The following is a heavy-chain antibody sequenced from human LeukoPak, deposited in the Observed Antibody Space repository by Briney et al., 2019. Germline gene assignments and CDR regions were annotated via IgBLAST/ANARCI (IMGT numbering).Heavy chain of an antibody. Sequence: GGSLRLSCAASGFTFSSYGMSWVRQAPGKGLEWVSAISGSGGSTYYADSVKGRFTISRDNSKNTLYLQMNSLRAEDTAVYYCAKSLMVRGVSYFDYWGQGTLVTVSS. CDR2: ISGSGGST. V-gene: IGHV3-23*01. D-gene: IGHD3-10*01. CDR1: GFTFSSYG. J-gene: IGHJ4*02. CDR3: AKSLMVRGVSYFDY.